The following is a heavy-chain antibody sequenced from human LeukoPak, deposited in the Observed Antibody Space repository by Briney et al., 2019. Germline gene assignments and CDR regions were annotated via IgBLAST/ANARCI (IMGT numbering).Heavy chain of an antibody. D-gene: IGHD6-19*01. Sequence: PSETLSLTCTVSGDSISSGDYYWTWIRQHPRKGLEWIGYIHYSGSTYYDPSLKSRVTISVDTSKNQFSLKVSSVTAADTAVYYCARAKYSSGWYLDYWGQGTLVTVSS. CDR2: IHYSGST. CDR3: ARAKYSSGWYLDY. J-gene: IGHJ4*02. CDR1: GDSISSGDYY. V-gene: IGHV4-31*03.